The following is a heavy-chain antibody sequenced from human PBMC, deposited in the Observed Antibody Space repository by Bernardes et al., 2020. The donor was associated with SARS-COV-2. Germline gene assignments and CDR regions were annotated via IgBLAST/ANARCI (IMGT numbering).Heavy chain of an antibody. CDR2: IYYSGST. V-gene: IGHV4-59*01. Sequence: SETLSLTCTVSGGSISSYYWSWIRQPPGKGLEWIGYIYYSGSTNYNPSLKSRVTISVDTSKNQFSLKLSSVTAADTAVYYCARQLWRRGALDYWDQGTLVTVSS. D-gene: IGHD5-18*01. J-gene: IGHJ4*02. CDR3: ARQLWRRGALDY. CDR1: GGSISSYY.